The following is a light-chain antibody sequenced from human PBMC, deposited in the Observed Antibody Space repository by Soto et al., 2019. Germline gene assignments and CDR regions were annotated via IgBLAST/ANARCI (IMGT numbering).Light chain of an antibody. V-gene: IGLV2-8*01. J-gene: IGLJ2*01. CDR3: SSYAGSNNFVV. CDR1: SSDVGAYNY. CDR2: EVS. Sequence: QSALTQPPSASGSPGQSVTISCTGTSSDVGAYNYVSWYRQYPGKAPKLMIYEVSKRPSGVPDRFSGSKSGNTASLTVSGLHADDEADYYCSSYAGSNNFVVFGGGTKLTVL.